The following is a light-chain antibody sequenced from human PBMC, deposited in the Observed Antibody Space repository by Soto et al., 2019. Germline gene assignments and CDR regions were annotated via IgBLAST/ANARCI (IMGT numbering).Light chain of an antibody. J-gene: IGKJ1*01. CDR2: AAS. Sequence: DIQMTQSPSSLSPAAGDRVTITCRASQNINTFLNWYQQKPGRAPNLLIYAASSLESGVPSRFSGGGSGTEFTLTIDSLQPEDAATYYCQQSYNTPTFGQGIKVEVK. CDR1: QNINTF. V-gene: IGKV1-39*01. CDR3: QQSYNTPT.